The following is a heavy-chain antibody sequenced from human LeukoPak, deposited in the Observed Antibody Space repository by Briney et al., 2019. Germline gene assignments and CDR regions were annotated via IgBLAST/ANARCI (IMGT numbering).Heavy chain of an antibody. CDR3: ARGGYCSGGSCYPGPPDH. CDR1: GYSISSSNW. J-gene: IGHJ5*02. CDR2: IYYSGST. V-gene: IGHV4-28*01. D-gene: IGHD2-15*01. Sequence: PSDTLSLTCAVSGYSISSSNWWGWIRQPPGKGLEWIGYIYYSGSTYYNPSLKSRVTMSVDTSKNQFSLKLSSVTAVDTAVYYCARGGYCSGGSCYPGPPDHWGQGTLVTVSS.